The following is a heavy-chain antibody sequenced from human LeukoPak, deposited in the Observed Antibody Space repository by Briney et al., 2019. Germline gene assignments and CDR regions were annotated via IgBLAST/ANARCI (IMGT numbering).Heavy chain of an antibody. CDR1: GASSSNYY. D-gene: IGHD2-21*02. V-gene: IGHV4-34*01. CDR3: APIYGDFSDFDN. J-gene: IGHJ4*02. Sequence: PSETLSLTCGVYGASSSNYYWNWIRQPPGKGLEWIGETTHDGGTNYSPSLRGRATISGDTSKSQFSLKLYSVTAADTAVYYCAPIYGDFSDFDNWGLGTLVTVSS. CDR2: TTHDGGT.